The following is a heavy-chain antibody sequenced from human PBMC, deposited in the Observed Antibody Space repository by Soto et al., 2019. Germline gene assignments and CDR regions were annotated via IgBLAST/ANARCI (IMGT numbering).Heavy chain of an antibody. CDR3: AKDFYQQHLAPHWLDL. D-gene: IGHD6-13*01. J-gene: IGHJ5*02. CDR1: GFTFSSYG. Sequence: SLRLSCAAAGFTFSSYGMHWVRQAPGKGLEWVAVISYDGSNKYYADSVKGRFTISRDNSKNTLYLQMNSLRAEDTAVYYCAKDFYQQHLAPHWLDLWAQGNLVTVSS. CDR2: ISYDGSNK. V-gene: IGHV3-30*18.